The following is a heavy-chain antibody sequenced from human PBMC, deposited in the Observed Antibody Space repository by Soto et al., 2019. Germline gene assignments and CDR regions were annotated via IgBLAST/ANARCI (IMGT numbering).Heavy chain of an antibody. CDR3: ARLQPAAGDNDLTFDY. CDR1: GYSFTSYW. CDR2: IDPSDSYT. V-gene: IGHV5-10-1*01. D-gene: IGHD6-13*01. Sequence: EVQLVPSGAEVEKPGESLRISCKGSGYSFTSYWISWVRQMPGKGLEWMGRIDPSDSYTNYSPSFQGHVTISADKSISTAYLQWSSLKASDTAMYYCARLQPAAGDNDLTFDYWGQGTLVTVSS. J-gene: IGHJ4*02.